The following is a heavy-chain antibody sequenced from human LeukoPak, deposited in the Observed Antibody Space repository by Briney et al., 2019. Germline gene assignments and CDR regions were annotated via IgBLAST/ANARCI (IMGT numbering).Heavy chain of an antibody. Sequence: ASVKLSCKASGGTFSSYAISWVRQAPGQGLEWMGGINPIFGTANYAQKFQGRVTITTYESTSTAYMELSSLRSEDTTVYYCASQPAYCGGDCYWGNWFDPWGQGTLVTVSS. CDR1: GGTFSSYA. D-gene: IGHD2-21*02. J-gene: IGHJ5*02. CDR2: INPIFGTA. CDR3: ASQPAYCGGDCYWGNWFDP. V-gene: IGHV1-69*05.